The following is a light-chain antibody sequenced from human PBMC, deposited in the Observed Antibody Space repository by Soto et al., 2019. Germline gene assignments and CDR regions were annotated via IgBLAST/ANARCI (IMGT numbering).Light chain of an antibody. V-gene: IGKV1-5*03. CDR3: QQLNSYPIT. CDR2: KAS. CDR1: QSISSW. Sequence: DIQMTQSPSTLSASVGDRVTITCRVSQSISSWLAWYQQKPGKAPKLLIYKASSLESGVPSRFSGSGSGTEFTLTISSLQPEDFATYYCQQLNSYPITFGQGTRLEIK. J-gene: IGKJ5*01.